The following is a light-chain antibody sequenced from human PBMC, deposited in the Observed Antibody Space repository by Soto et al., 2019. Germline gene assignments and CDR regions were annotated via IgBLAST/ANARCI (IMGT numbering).Light chain of an antibody. CDR3: SSYSTHPTVVV. J-gene: IGLJ2*01. CDR1: SSDVGGYKY. Sequence: QSVLTQPASVSGSPGQSITISCTGTSSDVGGYKYVSWYQQHPGKAPKLIIYDVSDRPSGISNRFSGSKSGNTASLTISGLHTEDEGEYYLSSYSTHPTVVVFRRGTKLTVL. V-gene: IGLV2-14*01. CDR2: DVS.